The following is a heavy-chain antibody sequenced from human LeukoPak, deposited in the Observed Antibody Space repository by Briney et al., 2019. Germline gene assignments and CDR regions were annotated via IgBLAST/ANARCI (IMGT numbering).Heavy chain of an antibody. Sequence: GGSLRLSCAASGITFNSYTMNWVRQAPGKGLEWVSSISSSSSYIYYAASVKGRFTISRDNAKNSLYLQMNRLRAEDTAVYYCARDEDSYCSGGSCYSRFGVYWGQGTLVTVSS. V-gene: IGHV3-21*01. CDR2: ISSSSSYI. D-gene: IGHD2-15*01. CDR3: ARDEDSYCSGGSCYSRFGVY. CDR1: GITFNSYT. J-gene: IGHJ4*02.